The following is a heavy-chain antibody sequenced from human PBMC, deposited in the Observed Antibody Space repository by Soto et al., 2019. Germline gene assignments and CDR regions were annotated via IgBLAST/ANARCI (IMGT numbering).Heavy chain of an antibody. CDR2: IYHSGST. J-gene: IGHJ4*02. CDR1: GGSISSSNW. CDR3: ARTPWDGYTGYYLDY. D-gene: IGHD5-18*01. V-gene: IGHV4-4*02. Sequence: QVQLQESGPGLVKPSGTLSLTCAVSGGSISSSNWWSWVRQPPGKGLEWIGEIYHSGSTNYNPSLNGRDTISVNKSKNQFSLKLSSVTAADTAVYSCARTPWDGYTGYYLDYWGQGTLVTVSS.